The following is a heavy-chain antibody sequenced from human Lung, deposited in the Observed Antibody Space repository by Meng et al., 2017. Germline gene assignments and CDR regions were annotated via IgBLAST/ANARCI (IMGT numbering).Heavy chain of an antibody. CDR3: ARDLGRETYFFDY. CDR2: ISYDGSYK. Sequence: QVQLVESGGGGVQPGRSLRLSCATSGFTFSTHAMHWVRQAPGKGLEWVAIISYDGSYKYYADSVQGRFTISRDNSKNTLYLQMNSLTTEDTAVYYCARDLGRETYFFDYWGQGTLITVSS. J-gene: IGHJ4*02. CDR1: GFTFSTHA. V-gene: IGHV3-30*01. D-gene: IGHD2/OR15-2a*01.